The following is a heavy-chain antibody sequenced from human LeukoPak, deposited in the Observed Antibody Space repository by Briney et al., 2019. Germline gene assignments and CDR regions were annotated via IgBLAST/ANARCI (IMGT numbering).Heavy chain of an antibody. J-gene: IGHJ5*02. CDR2: IYTSGST. Sequence: PSQTLSLTCTVSGVSTCSGSDYCGWIRQPAGEGLEWIGRIYTSGSTNYKPSPKSRVTISVATSKNQFSLKLSSVPAADTAVYYCVRDGCSSTSCYHLAYNWFDPWGQGNLVTVSS. V-gene: IGHV4-61*02. D-gene: IGHD2-2*01. CDR3: VRDGCSSTSCYHLAYNWFDP. CDR1: GVSTCSGSDY.